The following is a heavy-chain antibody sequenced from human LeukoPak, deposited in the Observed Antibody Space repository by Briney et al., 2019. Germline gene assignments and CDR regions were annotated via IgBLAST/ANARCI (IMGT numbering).Heavy chain of an antibody. CDR2: INPSGGST. CDR1: GYTFTSYY. J-gene: IGHJ3*02. Sequence: ASVKVSCKASGYTFTSYYMHWVRQAPGQGLEWMGIINPSGGSTSYAQKFQGRVTMTRDTSTSTVYMELSSLRSEDTAVYYCAKDQSGYPDAFDIWGQGTMVTVSS. D-gene: IGHD6-25*01. V-gene: IGHV1-46*01. CDR3: AKDQSGYPDAFDI.